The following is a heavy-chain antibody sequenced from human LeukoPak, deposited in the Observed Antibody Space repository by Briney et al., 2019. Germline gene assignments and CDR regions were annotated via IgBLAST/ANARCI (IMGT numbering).Heavy chain of an antibody. CDR3: ARHTGYSSGWSDY. V-gene: IGHV4-34*01. CDR1: GGSFGGYY. Sequence: SETLSLTCAVYGGSFGGYYWSWIRQPPGKGLEWIGEINDSGSTNYIPSLKSRVTISVDTSKNQFSLKLSSVTAADTAVYYCARHTGYSSGWSDYWGQGTLVTVSS. J-gene: IGHJ4*02. D-gene: IGHD6-19*01. CDR2: INDSGST.